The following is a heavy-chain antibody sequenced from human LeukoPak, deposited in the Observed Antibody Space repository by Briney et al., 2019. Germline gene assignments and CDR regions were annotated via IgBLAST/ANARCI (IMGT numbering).Heavy chain of an antibody. CDR1: GGSISNYY. CDR2: SDYSGST. D-gene: IGHD3-3*01. Sequence: SETLSLTCTVSGGSISNYYWSWIRQPPGKGLEWIGYSDYSGSTNYNPSLKSRVTISVDTSKNQFTLKLSSVTAADTAVYYCARAGTDDFWSGYGVRRVGWFDPWGQGTPVTVSS. J-gene: IGHJ5*02. CDR3: ARAGTDDFWSGYGVRRVGWFDP. V-gene: IGHV4-59*01.